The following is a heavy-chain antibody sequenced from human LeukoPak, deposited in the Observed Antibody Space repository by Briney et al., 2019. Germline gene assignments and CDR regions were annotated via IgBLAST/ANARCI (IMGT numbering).Heavy chain of an antibody. CDR3: GRRLSRKREVLSQVY. D-gene: IGHD1-26*01. CDR2: ISYDGSNK. V-gene: IGHV3-30-3*01. J-gene: IGHJ4*02. CDR1: GFTFSSYA. Sequence: GGSLRLSCAASGFTFSSYAMHWVRQAPGKGLEWVAVISYDGSNKYYADSVKGRFTISRDNSKNTLYLQMNSLRAKDTAVYYCGRRLSRKREVLSQVYWGQGTLVTVSS.